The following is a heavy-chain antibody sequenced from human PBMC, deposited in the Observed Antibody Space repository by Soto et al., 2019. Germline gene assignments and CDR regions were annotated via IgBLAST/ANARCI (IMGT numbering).Heavy chain of an antibody. D-gene: IGHD4-17*01. Sequence: QITLKESGPTLVEPTQTLTLTCTFYGFSLITTGSGVAWIRQPPGKALEWLALIYWDDDKRYILSLKSRLTITKDTSNNQVVLTMTNMDPVDTGTYFWVHLMTAVNTFRMDVWGQGTAVTVSS. CDR3: VHLMTAVNTFRMDV. CDR2: IYWDDDK. J-gene: IGHJ6*02. V-gene: IGHV2-5*02. CDR1: GFSLITTGSG.